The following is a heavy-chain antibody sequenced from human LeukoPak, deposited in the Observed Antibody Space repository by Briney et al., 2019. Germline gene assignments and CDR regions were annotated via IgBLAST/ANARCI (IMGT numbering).Heavy chain of an antibody. CDR1: GFTVSSNY. J-gene: IGHJ4*02. V-gene: IGHV4-34*01. CDR3: ARGRRYSSSFLDY. Sequence: GSLRLSCAASGFTVSSNYMSWVRQAPGKGLEWIGEINHSGSTNYNSSLKSRVTISVDTSKNQFSLKLSSVTAADTAVYYCARGRRYSSSFLDYWGQGTLVTVSS. CDR2: INHSGST. D-gene: IGHD6-13*01.